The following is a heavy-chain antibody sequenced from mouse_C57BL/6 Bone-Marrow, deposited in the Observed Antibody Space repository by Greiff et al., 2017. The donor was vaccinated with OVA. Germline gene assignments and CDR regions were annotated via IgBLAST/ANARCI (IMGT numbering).Heavy chain of an antibody. Sequence: EVQVVESGGDLVKPGGSLKLSCAASGFTFSSYGMSWVRQTPDKRLEWVATISSGGSYTYYPDSVKGRFTISRDNAKNTLYLQMSSLKSEDTSMYYCARGSLLYYVNLPWFAYWGQGTLVTVSA. CDR2: ISSGGSYT. CDR1: GFTFSSYG. CDR3: ARGSLLYYVNLPWFAY. D-gene: IGHD2-1*01. J-gene: IGHJ3*01. V-gene: IGHV5-6*01.